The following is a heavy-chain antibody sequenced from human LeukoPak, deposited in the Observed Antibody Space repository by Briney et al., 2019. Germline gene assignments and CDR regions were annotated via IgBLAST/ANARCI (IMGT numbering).Heavy chain of an antibody. V-gene: IGHV3-48*03. CDR1: GFTFSTYD. CDR3: ARAQYGGSLVYHYYMDV. CDR2: ISSSGSTI. Sequence: GGSLRLSCAASGFTFSTYDMNWVRQAPGKGRVWVSYISSSGSTIYFADSVQGRFTISRDNAKNSLYLQMNSLRGEDTAVYYCARAQYGGSLVYHYYMDVWGKGTTVTISS. J-gene: IGHJ6*03. D-gene: IGHD5-12*01.